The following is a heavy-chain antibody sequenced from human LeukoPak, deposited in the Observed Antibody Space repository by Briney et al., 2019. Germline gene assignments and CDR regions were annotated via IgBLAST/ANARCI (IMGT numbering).Heavy chain of an antibody. CDR2: IYSGGST. D-gene: IGHD5-18*01. CDR1: GFTVSSNY. Sequence: GGSLRLPCAASGFTVSSNYMSWVRQAPGKGLEWVSVIYSGGSTYYADSVKGRFTISRDNAKNSLYLQMNSLRAEDTAVYYCARDALDTAMVTTDYWGQGTLVTVSS. V-gene: IGHV3-53*01. J-gene: IGHJ4*02. CDR3: ARDALDTAMVTTDY.